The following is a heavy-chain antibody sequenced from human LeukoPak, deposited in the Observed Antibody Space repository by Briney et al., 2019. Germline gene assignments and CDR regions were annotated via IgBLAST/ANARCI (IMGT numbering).Heavy chain of an antibody. CDR1: GGSISSGGYY. V-gene: IGHV4-31*03. Sequence: SETLSLTCTVSGGSISSGGYYWSWIRQHPGKGLEWIGYIYYSGSTYYNPSLKSRVTISVDTSKNQFSLKLSSVTAADTAVYYCAREQQLVRSCAFDYWGQGTLVTVSS. CDR2: IYYSGST. J-gene: IGHJ4*02. CDR3: AREQQLVRSCAFDY. D-gene: IGHD6-13*01.